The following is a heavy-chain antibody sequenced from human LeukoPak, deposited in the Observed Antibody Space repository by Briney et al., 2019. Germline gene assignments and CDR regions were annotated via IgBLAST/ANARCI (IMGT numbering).Heavy chain of an antibody. CDR1: GYTFTSYY. CDR3: ARDTSEGDYAWWFDP. Sequence: EASVKVSCKASGYTFTSYYMHWVRQAPGQGLEWMGIINPSGGSTSYAQKFQGRVTMTRDLSTSTDYMELSSLRSDDTAVYFCARDTSEGDYAWWFDPWGQGTLVTVAS. J-gene: IGHJ5*02. D-gene: IGHD3-16*01. V-gene: IGHV1-46*01. CDR2: INPSGGST.